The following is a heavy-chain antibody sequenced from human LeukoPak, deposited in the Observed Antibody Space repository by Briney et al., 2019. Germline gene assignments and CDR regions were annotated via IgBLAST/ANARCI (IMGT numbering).Heavy chain of an antibody. CDR1: GASISGFF. Sequence: SETLSLTCTVSGASISGFFWSWIRQPPGKGLEWVGYIYTSGSTYSNPSLKSRVTVSVDTSKNQYSLRLSSVTAADTAVYYCARLKPQKYYSNNYYLHTDVWGEGTTVTVSS. CDR2: IYTSGST. D-gene: IGHD4-11*01. J-gene: IGHJ6*03. CDR3: ARLKPQKYYSNNYYLHTDV. V-gene: IGHV4-4*09.